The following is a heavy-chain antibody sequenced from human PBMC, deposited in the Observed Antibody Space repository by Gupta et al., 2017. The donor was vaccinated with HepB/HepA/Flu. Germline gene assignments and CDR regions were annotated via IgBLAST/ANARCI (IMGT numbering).Heavy chain of an antibody. V-gene: IGHV3-21*01. CDR3: ARSSMRGSNWFDP. Sequence: EVQLVESGGGLVKPGGSLRLSCAASGFTFSSYSMHWVRQAPGKGLEWVSSISSSSSYIYYADSVKGRFTISRDNAKNSLYLQMNSLRAEDTAVYYCARSSMRGSNWFDPWGQGTLVTVSS. J-gene: IGHJ5*02. CDR2: ISSSSSYI. CDR1: GFTFSSYS. D-gene: IGHD3-10*01.